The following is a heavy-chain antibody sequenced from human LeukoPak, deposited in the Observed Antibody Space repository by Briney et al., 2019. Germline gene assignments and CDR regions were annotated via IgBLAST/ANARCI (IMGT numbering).Heavy chain of an antibody. CDR1: GYTFTSYG. D-gene: IGHD3-22*01. J-gene: IGHJ4*02. CDR2: ISAYNGNT. V-gene: IGHV1-18*01. Sequence: ASVKVSCKASGYTFTSYGISCVRHAPGQGLGWMGWISAYNGNTNYAQKLQGRVTMTTDTSTSTAYMELRSLRSDDTAVYYCARDWYYYYDSSGLDYWGQGTLVTVSS. CDR3: ARDWYYYYDSSGLDY.